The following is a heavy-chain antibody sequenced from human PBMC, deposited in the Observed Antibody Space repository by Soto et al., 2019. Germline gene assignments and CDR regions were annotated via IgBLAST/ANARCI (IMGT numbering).Heavy chain of an antibody. V-gene: IGHV4-30-4*01. J-gene: IGHJ4*02. Sequence: SETLSLTCTVSGGSISSGDYYWSWIRQPPGKGLEWIGYIYYSGSTYYNPSLKSRVTISVDTSKNQFSLKLSSVTAADTAVYYCARGIDDILTGYYHLDYWGQGTLVTVSS. CDR1: GGSISSGDYY. CDR3: ARGIDDILTGYYHLDY. CDR2: IYYSGST. D-gene: IGHD3-9*01.